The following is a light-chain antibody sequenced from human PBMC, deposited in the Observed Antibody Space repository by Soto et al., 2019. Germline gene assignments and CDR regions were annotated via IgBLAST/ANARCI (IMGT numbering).Light chain of an antibody. CDR1: SSDVGGYNY. J-gene: IGLJ1*01. V-gene: IGLV2-14*01. CDR2: EVS. Sequence: QSALTQPASVSGSPGQSITISCTGSSSDVGGYNYVSWHQQHPGKAPKLMIYEVSNRPSGVSNRFSGSKSGNTASLTISGLRAEDEADYYCSSYTSSSTYVFGTGTKVTVL. CDR3: SSYTSSSTYV.